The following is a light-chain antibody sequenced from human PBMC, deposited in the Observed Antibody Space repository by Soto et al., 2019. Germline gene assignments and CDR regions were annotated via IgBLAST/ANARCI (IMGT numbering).Light chain of an antibody. CDR1: QNSSDY. CDR3: PQTYTSPYT. Sequence: DTQMTQSPSSLSASVGDRVTLTCRASQNSSDYLNWYLQKPGKAPKLLIYAASTLQSGVPSRLRVSGSVKDLSLTISSLQPEDFATYYCPQTYTSPYTVGHGTKVDIK. CDR2: AAS. V-gene: IGKV1-39*01. J-gene: IGKJ2*01.